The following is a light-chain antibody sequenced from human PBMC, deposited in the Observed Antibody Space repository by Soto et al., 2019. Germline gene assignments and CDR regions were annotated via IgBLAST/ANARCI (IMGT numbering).Light chain of an antibody. CDR3: QQSYSTPPT. CDR1: QIISSY. Sequence: DIQMTQSPSSLSASVGDRVTITCRASQIISSYLNWYQQKPGKAPKLLIYAASSLHSGFPSRFSGRSSGTDFTLTIISLQPEDFATYYCQQSYSTPPTFGQGTQLDIK. V-gene: IGKV1-39*01. CDR2: AAS. J-gene: IGKJ2*01.